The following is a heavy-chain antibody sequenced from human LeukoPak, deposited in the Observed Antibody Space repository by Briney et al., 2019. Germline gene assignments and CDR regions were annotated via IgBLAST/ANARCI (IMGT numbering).Heavy chain of an antibody. J-gene: IGHJ1*01. CDR2: ISWNSGSI. V-gene: IGHV3-9*01. CDR1: GFTFDDYA. Sequence: PGRSLRLSCAASGFTFDDYAMHWVRRAPGKGLEWVSGISWNSGSIGYADSVKGRFTISRDNAKNSLYLQMNSLRAEDTALYYCAKDISYSSSWYFQHWGQGTLVTVSS. CDR3: AKDISYSSSWYFQH. D-gene: IGHD6-13*01.